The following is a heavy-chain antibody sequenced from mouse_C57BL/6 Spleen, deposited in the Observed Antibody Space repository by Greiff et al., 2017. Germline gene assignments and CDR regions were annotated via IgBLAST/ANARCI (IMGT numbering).Heavy chain of an antibody. D-gene: IGHD2-3*01. Sequence: VQLQQSGPELVKPGASVKISCKASGYTFTDYYMNWVKQSHGKSLEWIGDINPNNGGTSYNQKFKGKATLTVDKASSTAYMELRSLTSEDSAVYYCARGDDGYYVFDYWGQGTTLTASS. CDR3: ARGDDGYYVFDY. V-gene: IGHV1-26*01. CDR1: GYTFTDYY. CDR2: INPNNGGT. J-gene: IGHJ2*01.